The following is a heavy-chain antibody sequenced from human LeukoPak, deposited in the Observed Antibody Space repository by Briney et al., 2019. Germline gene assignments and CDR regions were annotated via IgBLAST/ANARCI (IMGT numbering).Heavy chain of an antibody. V-gene: IGHV5-51*01. CDR1: GYSFTSYW. CDR3: ARFVKNYYDSSGYYPDAFDI. D-gene: IGHD3-22*01. CDR2: IYPGDSDT. Sequence: GESLKISCKGSGYSFTSYWIGWVRQMLGKGLEWMGIIYPGDSDTRYSPSFQGQVTISADKSISTAYLQWSSLKASDTAMYYCARFVKNYYDSSGYYPDAFDIWGQGTMVTVSS. J-gene: IGHJ3*02.